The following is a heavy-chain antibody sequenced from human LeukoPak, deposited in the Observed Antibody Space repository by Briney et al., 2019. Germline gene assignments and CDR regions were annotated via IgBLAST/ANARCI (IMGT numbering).Heavy chain of an antibody. V-gene: IGHV3-48*02. J-gene: IGHJ5*02. CDR3: ARGGGYCSSTSCPGNWFDP. Sequence: GGSLRLSCAASGFTFSSYSMNWVRQAPGKGLEWVSYISSSSSTIYYADSVKGRFTISRDNAKNSLYLQMNSLRDEDTAVYYCARGGGYCSSTSCPGNWFDPWGQGTLATVSS. CDR2: ISSSSSTI. D-gene: IGHD2-2*01. CDR1: GFTFSSYS.